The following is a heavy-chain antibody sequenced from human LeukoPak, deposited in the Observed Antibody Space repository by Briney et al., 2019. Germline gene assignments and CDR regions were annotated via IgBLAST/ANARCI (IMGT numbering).Heavy chain of an antibody. Sequence: PGGSLRLSCAVSGFTFSSYWMSWVRQAPGKGLEWVANIKQDGSEKYYVDSVKGRFTISRDNAKNSVYLQMNSLRAEDTAVYYCARSLASSGFDIWGQGTMVTVSS. CDR3: ARSLASSGFDI. CDR1: GFTFSSYW. V-gene: IGHV3-7*01. J-gene: IGHJ3*02. CDR2: IKQDGSEK. D-gene: IGHD1-1*01.